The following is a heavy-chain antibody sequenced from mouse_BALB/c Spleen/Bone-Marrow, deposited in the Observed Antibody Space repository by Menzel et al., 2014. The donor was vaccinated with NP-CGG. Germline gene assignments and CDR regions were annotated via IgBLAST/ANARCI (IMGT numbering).Heavy chain of an antibody. V-gene: IGHV1S81*02. CDR3: ARDYYDKGRFPY. CDR1: GYTFTSYW. J-gene: IGHJ3*01. Sequence: QVQLQQSGAELVKPGASVKLSCKASGYTFTSYWMHWVKQRPGQGLEWIGEINPSNGRTNYNEKLKSRATLTVDKSSSTAYMQLNSRTSEDSAVYYRARDYYDKGRFPYRGQGTLVIVSA. CDR2: INPSNGRT. D-gene: IGHD2-4*01.